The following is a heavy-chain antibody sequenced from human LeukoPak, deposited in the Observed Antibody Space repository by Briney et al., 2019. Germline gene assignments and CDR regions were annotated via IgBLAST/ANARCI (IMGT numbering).Heavy chain of an antibody. Sequence: GGSLRLSCTASGFTLTHYGMHWVRQAPGKGLEWVAFIQYDESNKYYADSVKGRFTFSRDNSKNTMYLQMISLRAEDTAVYFCAKSPIAAPRYNFIDGWGKGTMVIVSS. J-gene: IGHJ6*03. CDR1: GFTLTHYG. CDR2: IQYDESNK. D-gene: IGHD6-13*01. V-gene: IGHV3-30*02. CDR3: AKSPIAAPRYNFIDG.